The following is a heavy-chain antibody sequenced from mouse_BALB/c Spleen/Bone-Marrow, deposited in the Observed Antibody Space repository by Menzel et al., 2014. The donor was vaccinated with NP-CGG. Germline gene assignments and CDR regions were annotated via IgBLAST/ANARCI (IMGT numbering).Heavy chain of an antibody. J-gene: IGHJ4*01. D-gene: IGHD1-1*01. Sequence: VQLKHSGTELVKPGASVKLSCTASGFNVKDTYMHRVKQRPEQGLEWIGRIDPANGNTRYDPKFQGKATITADTSSNTAYLQLTSLTSEDTAVYYCARAYYYGSSYYVMDYWGQGTSVTVSS. CDR1: GFNVKDTY. CDR2: IDPANGNT. CDR3: ARAYYYGSSYYVMDY. V-gene: IGHV14-3*02.